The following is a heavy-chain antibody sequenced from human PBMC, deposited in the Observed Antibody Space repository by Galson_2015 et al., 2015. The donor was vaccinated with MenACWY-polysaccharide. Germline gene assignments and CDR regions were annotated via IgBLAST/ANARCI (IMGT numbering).Heavy chain of an antibody. J-gene: IGHJ6*02. CDR3: VRARYLDV. CDR1: GFTFSDYT. D-gene: IGHD1-14*01. V-gene: IGHV3-48*01. CDR2: ISSGSRII. Sequence: SLRLSCAASGFTFSDYTLNWVRQAPGKGLEWLSHISSGSRIIYYADSVRGRFTISRDNATNSLYLQMNSLRAEDTAVYYCVRARYLDVWGQGTTVTVSS.